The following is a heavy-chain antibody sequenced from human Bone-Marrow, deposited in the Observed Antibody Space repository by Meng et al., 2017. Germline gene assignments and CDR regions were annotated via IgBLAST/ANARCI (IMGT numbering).Heavy chain of an antibody. CDR1: GGSISSSSYY. CDR2: IYHGGTT. V-gene: IGHV4-39*07. Sequence: GSLRLSCTVSGGSISSSSYYWVWVRQPPGKGLEWVATIYHGGTTYYNPSLKSRVTISVGTSKKQVSLRLRSVTAADTAVYYYARGPDTSGYFGAFDVWGQGTMVTVSS. J-gene: IGHJ3*01. CDR3: ARGPDTSGYFGAFDV. D-gene: IGHD3-22*01.